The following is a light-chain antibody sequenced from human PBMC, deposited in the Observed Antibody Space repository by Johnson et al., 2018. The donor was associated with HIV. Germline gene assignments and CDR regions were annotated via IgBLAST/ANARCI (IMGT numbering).Light chain of an antibody. V-gene: IGLV1-51*01. J-gene: IGLJ1*01. CDR2: END. Sequence: QSVLTQPPSVSAAPGQKVIISCSGRSSNIGSNYVSWYQHLPGTAPKLLIYENDKRPSGIPDRFSASKSGTSATLDITGLQTGDEGDYCCGSWDSSLSAYVFGIGTKVTVL. CDR1: SSNIGSNY. CDR3: GSWDSSLSAYV.